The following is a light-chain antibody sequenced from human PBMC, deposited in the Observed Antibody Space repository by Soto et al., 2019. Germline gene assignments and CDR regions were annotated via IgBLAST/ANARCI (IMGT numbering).Light chain of an antibody. CDR1: SSDVGGYNY. J-gene: IGLJ3*02. V-gene: IGLV2-14*01. CDR2: EVS. CDR3: SSYTSSSTRV. Sequence: QSALTQPASVSGSPGQSITISCTGTSSDVGGYNYVSWYQQHPGKAPKLMIYEVSNRPSGVSNRFSGSKSGNTASLTISGLQAEDEADYYCSSYTSSSTRVFVVGTKVTVL.